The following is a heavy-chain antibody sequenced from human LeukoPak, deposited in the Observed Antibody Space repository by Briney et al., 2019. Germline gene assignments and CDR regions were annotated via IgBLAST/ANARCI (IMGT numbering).Heavy chain of an antibody. CDR3: AKDHGTAVAGFYY. V-gene: IGHV3-23*01. J-gene: IGHJ4*02. Sequence: GASLRLSCAASGFSLSTYGVSWVRQPPGKGLEWVSGITGTGGSTYYADSVKGRFTVSSDTSKNTLYLQMNSLRAEDTAIYYCAKDHGTAVAGFYYWGQGTLVTVSS. D-gene: IGHD6-19*01. CDR1: GFSLSTYG. CDR2: ITGTGGST.